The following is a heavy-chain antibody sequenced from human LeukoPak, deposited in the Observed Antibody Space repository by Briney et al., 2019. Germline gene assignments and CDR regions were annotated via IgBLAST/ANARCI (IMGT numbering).Heavy chain of an antibody. CDR3: ARAPSRDGYNSPHWFDP. D-gene: IGHD5-24*01. Sequence: ASVKVSCKASGGTFSSYAISWVRQAPGQGLEWMGRIIPIFGIANYAQKFQGRVTITADKSTSTAYMELSSLRSEDTAVYYCARAPSRDGYNSPHWFDPWGQGTLVTVSS. J-gene: IGHJ5*02. V-gene: IGHV1-69*04. CDR1: GGTFSSYA. CDR2: IIPIFGIA.